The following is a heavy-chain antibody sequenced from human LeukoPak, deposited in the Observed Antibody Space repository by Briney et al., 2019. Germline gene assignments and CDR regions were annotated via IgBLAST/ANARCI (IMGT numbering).Heavy chain of an antibody. CDR3: ARRGYDDAFDI. CDR2: ICSGGST. D-gene: IGHD5-12*01. J-gene: IGHJ3*02. CDR1: GFTVSSNY. V-gene: IGHV3-53*01. Sequence: GGSLRLSCAASGFTVSSNYMSWVRQAPGKGLEWVSVICSGGSTYYADSVKGRFTISRDNSKNTLYLQMNSLRAEDTAVYYCARRGYDDAFDIWGQGTMVTVSS.